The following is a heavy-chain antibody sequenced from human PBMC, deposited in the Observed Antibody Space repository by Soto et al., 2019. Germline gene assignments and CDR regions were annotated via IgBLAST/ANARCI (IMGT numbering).Heavy chain of an antibody. J-gene: IGHJ6*02. CDR3: ARGIGSSSGMDV. Sequence: GASVKVSCKASGGTFSSYAISWVRQAPGQGLEWMGGFIPIFGTANYAQKFQGRVTITADESTSTAYMELSSLRSEDTAVYYCARGIGSSSGMDVWGQGTTVTVSS. V-gene: IGHV1-69*13. CDR1: GGTFSSYA. D-gene: IGHD6-13*01. CDR2: FIPIFGTA.